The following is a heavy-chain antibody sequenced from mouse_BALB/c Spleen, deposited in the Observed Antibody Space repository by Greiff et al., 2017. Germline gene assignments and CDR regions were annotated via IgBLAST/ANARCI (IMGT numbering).Heavy chain of an antibody. V-gene: IGHV1S56*01. CDR2: IYPGNVNT. D-gene: IGHD1-1*01. Sequence: QVQLQQSGPELVKPGASVRISCKASGYTFTSYYIHWVKQRPGQGLEWIGWIYPGNVNTKYNEKFKGKATLTADKSSSTAYMQLSSLTSEDSAVYFCARGGVVFDYWGQGTTLTVSS. CDR3: ARGGVVFDY. CDR1: GYTFTSYY. J-gene: IGHJ2*01.